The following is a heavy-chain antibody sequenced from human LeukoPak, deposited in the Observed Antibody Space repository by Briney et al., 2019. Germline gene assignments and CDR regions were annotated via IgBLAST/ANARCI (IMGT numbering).Heavy chain of an antibody. D-gene: IGHD2-15*01. J-gene: IGHJ6*02. V-gene: IGHV4-39*07. CDR1: GGSISSSSYY. Sequence: SETLSLTCTVSGGSISSSSYYWGWVRQPPGKGLEWIGSIYYSGSTYYNPSLKSRVTISVDTSKNQFSLKLSSVTAADTAVYYCAAATHDYYYYGMDVWGQGTTVTVSS. CDR3: AAATHDYYYYGMDV. CDR2: IYYSGST.